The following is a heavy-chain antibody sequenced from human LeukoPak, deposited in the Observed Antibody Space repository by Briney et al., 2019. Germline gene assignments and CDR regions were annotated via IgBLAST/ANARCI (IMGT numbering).Heavy chain of an antibody. D-gene: IGHD6-19*01. J-gene: IGHJ3*02. V-gene: IGHV4-59*08. CDR3: ARHKAIVYSSGWTDAFDI. CDR1: GGSISRYY. Sequence: PSETLSLTCTVSGGSISRYYWSWIRQPPGKGLKWIGNIYYSGYTTYSPSLRSRVTISVDTSKNQFSLKLSSVTAADTAVYYWARHKAIVYSSGWTDAFDIWGQGTMVTVSS. CDR2: IYYSGYT.